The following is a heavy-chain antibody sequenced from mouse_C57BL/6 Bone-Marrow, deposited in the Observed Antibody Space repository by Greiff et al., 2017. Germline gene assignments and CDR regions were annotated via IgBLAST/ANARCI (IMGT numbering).Heavy chain of an antibody. D-gene: IGHD2-2*01. CDR1: GYTFTSYW. J-gene: IGHJ2*01. CDR3: ARIWLRLGYYFDY. CDR2: IHPNSGST. Sequence: VQLQQPGAELVKPGASVKLSCKASGYTFTSYWMHWVKQRPGQGLEWIGMIHPNSGSTNYNEKFKSKATLTVDKSSSTAYMQLSSLTSEDSAVYYCARIWLRLGYYFDYWGQGTTLTVSS. V-gene: IGHV1-64*01.